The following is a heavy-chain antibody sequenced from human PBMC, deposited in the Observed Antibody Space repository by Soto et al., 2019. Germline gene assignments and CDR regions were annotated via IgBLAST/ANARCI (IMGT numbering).Heavy chain of an antibody. CDR2: ISSSSIYI. J-gene: IGHJ4*02. Sequence: GGSLRLSCAASGFTFSSYSMNWVRQAPGKGLEWVSSISSSSIYIYYADSVKGRFTISRDNAKNSLYLQMNSMRAEDTAVYYCARGSEGYFDYWGQGTLVTAPQ. CDR1: GFTFSSYS. D-gene: IGHD2-15*01. V-gene: IGHV3-21*01. CDR3: ARGSEGYFDY.